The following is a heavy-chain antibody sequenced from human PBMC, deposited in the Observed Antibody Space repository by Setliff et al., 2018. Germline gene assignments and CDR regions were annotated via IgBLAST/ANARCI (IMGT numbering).Heavy chain of an antibody. CDR3: ARDTSTRSAASDPSFNFYF. J-gene: IGHJ4*02. CDR1: GYTYTSYA. CDR2: ISGYTGNT. Sequence: ASVKVSCKASGYTYTSYAVTWVRQAPGQGLQWMGGISGYTGNTNYAQNLQGRVHITTDPSSSTAYMALRSLRSDDTAVYYCARDTSTRSAASDPSFNFYFWGQGSLVTVSS. V-gene: IGHV1-18*01. D-gene: IGHD5-12*01.